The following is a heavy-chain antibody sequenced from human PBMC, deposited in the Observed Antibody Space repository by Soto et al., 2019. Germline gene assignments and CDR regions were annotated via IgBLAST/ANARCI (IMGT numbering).Heavy chain of an antibody. CDR3: ARGGSLYWYFDL. CDR2: INAGNGNT. CDR1: GYTITGYY. Sequence: LVKVACKTSGYTITGYYRHWVRQAPGQRLEWMGWINAGNGNTKYSQKFQGRVTITRDTSASTAYMELSSLRSEDTAVYYCARGGSLYWYFDLWGRGTLVTVSS. D-gene: IGHD1-26*01. J-gene: IGHJ2*01. V-gene: IGHV1-3*01.